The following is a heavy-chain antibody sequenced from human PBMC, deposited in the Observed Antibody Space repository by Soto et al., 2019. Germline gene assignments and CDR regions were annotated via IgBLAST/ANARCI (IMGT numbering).Heavy chain of an antibody. V-gene: IGHV3-33*01. CDR2: IWYDGSNK. Sequence: GGSLRLSCAASGFTFSSYGMHWVRQAPGKGLEWVAVIWYDGSNKYYADSVKGRFTISRDNSKNTLYLQMNSLRAEDTAVYYCARSGYFKWGIGELDYWGQGTLVTVSS. CDR1: GFTFSSYG. CDR3: ARSGYFKWGIGELDY. J-gene: IGHJ4*02. D-gene: IGHD3-3*01.